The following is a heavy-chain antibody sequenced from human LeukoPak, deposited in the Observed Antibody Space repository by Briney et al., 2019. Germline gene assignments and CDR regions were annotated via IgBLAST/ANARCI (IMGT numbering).Heavy chain of an antibody. Sequence: GGPLTLSCAPSGFTSSTYEIMWVGQAPRKGLAWVSCVCRIGSTIYYPHSAKGRFTISRHNAKNSLYLQVSSLRAEDTAVYYCARDGAVRSSESFADWGQGTLLT. D-gene: IGHD3-10*01. CDR1: GFTSSTYE. V-gene: IGHV3-48*03. CDR2: VCRIGSTI. CDR3: ARDGAVRSSESFAD. J-gene: IGHJ4*02.